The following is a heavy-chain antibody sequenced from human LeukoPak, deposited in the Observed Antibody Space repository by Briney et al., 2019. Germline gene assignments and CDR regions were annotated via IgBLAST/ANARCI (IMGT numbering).Heavy chain of an antibody. V-gene: IGHV3-9*01. Sequence: GRSLRPSCAASGFTFDDYAMHWGRDAPGKGLEWGSGISWNSGSISYADSVKGGFTISRDNAKNSLYLQMNSLRAEDTALYYCAKARLSTVTSRGSDYFDYWGQGTLVTVSS. CDR3: AKARLSTVTSRGSDYFDY. J-gene: IGHJ4*02. CDR1: GFTFDDYA. CDR2: ISWNSGSI. D-gene: IGHD4-17*01.